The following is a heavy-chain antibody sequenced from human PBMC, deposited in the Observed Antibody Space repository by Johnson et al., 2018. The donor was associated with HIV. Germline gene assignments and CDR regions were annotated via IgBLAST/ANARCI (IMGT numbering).Heavy chain of an antibody. Sequence: EKLVESGGGLVQPGGSLRLSCAASGFTFSNYWMTWVRQAPGKGLEWVANIKQDGSEKYYVDSVKGRFTISRDNAKNSLYLQMNSLRAEDTAVYYCARGGDDAFDIWGQGTMVTVSS. CDR1: GFTFSNYW. CDR2: IKQDGSEK. CDR3: ARGGDDAFDI. D-gene: IGHD7-27*01. J-gene: IGHJ3*02. V-gene: IGHV3-7*05.